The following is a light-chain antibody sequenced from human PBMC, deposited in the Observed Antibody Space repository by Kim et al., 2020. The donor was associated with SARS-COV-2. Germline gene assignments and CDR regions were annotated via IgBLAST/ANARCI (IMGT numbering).Light chain of an antibody. V-gene: IGLV1-44*01. CDR3: AAWDDSLKGVV. CDR2: SNN. Sequence: QSVLTQPPSASGTPGQRVSISCSGRYSNIGSNTVNWYQHLPGTAPKLLIHSNNQRPSGVPDRFSGSKSGTSASLAISGLQSEDEADYYCAAWDDSLKGVVFGGGTQLTVL. J-gene: IGLJ2*01. CDR1: YSNIGSNT.